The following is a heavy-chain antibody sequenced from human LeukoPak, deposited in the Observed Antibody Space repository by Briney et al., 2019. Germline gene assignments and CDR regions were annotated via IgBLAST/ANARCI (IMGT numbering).Heavy chain of an antibody. Sequence: SETLSLTCTVSGGSISSYYWSWIRQPPGKGLEWIGYIYYSGGTNYNPSLKSRVTISVDTSKNQFFLKLSSVTAADTAVYYCARSIAVADGDFDYWGQGTLVTVSS. D-gene: IGHD6-19*01. CDR1: GGSISSYY. CDR3: ARSIAVADGDFDY. V-gene: IGHV4-59*01. CDR2: IYYSGGT. J-gene: IGHJ4*02.